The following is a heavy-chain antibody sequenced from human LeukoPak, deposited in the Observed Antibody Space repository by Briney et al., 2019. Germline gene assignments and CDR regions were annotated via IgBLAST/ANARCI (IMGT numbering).Heavy chain of an antibody. J-gene: IGHJ6*02. D-gene: IGHD6-19*01. CDR1: GFTFSSYA. CDR3: ANQPGLYNSGWSTTYHFFGLDV. CDR2: VSGSGGRT. Sequence: GGSLRLSCAASGFTFSSYAMSWVRQAPGKGLEWVSAVSGSGGRTYYAASVQGRFTISRDNSKDTLYLETNSLRVGDTAVYYCANQPGLYNSGWSTTYHFFGLDVWGQGTTVTVSS. V-gene: IGHV3-23*01.